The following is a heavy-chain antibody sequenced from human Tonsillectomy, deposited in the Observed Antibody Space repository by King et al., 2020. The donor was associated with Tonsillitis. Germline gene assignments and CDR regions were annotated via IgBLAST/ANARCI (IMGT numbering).Heavy chain of an antibody. J-gene: IGHJ5*02. CDR1: GGSISSSSYY. D-gene: IGHD3-10*01. V-gene: IGHV4-39*07. CDR3: ARHRPDYYGSGSYNWFDP. CDR2: IYYSGCT. Sequence: VQLQESGPGLVKPSETLSLTCTVSGGSISSSSYYWGWIRQPPGKGLEWIGSIYYSGCTYYNPSLKSRVTISVDTSKNQFSLKLSSVTAADTAVYYCARHRPDYYGSGSYNWFDPWGQGTLVTVSS.